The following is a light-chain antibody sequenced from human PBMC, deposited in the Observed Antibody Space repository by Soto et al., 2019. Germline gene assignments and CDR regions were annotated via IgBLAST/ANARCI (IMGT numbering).Light chain of an antibody. CDR1: GSDIGGYKY. CDR2: DVS. V-gene: IGLV2-14*03. CDR3: ASYSTTSTLI. J-gene: IGLJ2*01. Sequence: QSVLTQPASVSGSPGQSITISCTGTGSDIGGYKYVSWYQQHPGKAPKLMIYDVSDRPSGASNRFSGSKSGNTASLTISGLQAEDEADYYCASYSTTSTLIFGGGTKVTVL.